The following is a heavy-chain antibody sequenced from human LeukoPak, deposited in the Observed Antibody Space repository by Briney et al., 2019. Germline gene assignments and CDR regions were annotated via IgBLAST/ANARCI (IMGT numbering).Heavy chain of an antibody. J-gene: IGHJ6*03. D-gene: IGHD6-19*01. Sequence: PGGSLRLSCAASGFTFSSYGMSWVRQAPGKGLEWVSAISGSGGSTYYADSVKGRFTISRDNSKNTLYLQMNSLRAEDTAVYYCAKEGQWLVWYYYYYMDVWGKGTTVTVSS. CDR3: AKEGQWLVWYYYYYMDV. CDR1: GFTFSSYG. V-gene: IGHV3-23*01. CDR2: ISGSGGST.